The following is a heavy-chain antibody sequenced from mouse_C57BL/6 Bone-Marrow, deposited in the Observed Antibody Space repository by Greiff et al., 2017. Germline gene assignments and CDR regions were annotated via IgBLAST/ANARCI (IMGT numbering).Heavy chain of an antibody. D-gene: IGHD2-3*01. J-gene: IGHJ3*01. Sequence: VQLQQPGAELVRPGTSVTLSCKASGYTFTSYWMHWVKQRPGQGLEWIGVIDPSDSYTNYNQKFKGKATLTVDTSSSTAYMQLSSLTSEDSAVXYCARGLLGSWFAYWGQGTLVTVSA. V-gene: IGHV1-59*01. CDR1: GYTFTSYW. CDR2: IDPSDSYT. CDR3: ARGLLGSWFAY.